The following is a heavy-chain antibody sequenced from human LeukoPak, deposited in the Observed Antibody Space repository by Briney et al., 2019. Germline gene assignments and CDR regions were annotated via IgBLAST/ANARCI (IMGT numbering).Heavy chain of an antibody. V-gene: IGHV3-23*01. CDR3: AKWPEGAMDYFDY. CDR1: GFSFSSYA. CDR2: ISGDGTRT. J-gene: IGHJ4*02. Sequence: PGGSLRISCAASGFSFSSYAMTWARQAPVKGLEWVSAISGDGTRTYYADSVKGRFTISRDNSKNTLYLEMSSLRVEDTAIYYCAKWPEGAMDYFDYWGQGTLVTVSS. D-gene: IGHD3-16*01.